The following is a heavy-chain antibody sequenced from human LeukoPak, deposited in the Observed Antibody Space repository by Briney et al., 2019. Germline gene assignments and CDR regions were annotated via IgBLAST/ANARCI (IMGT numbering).Heavy chain of an antibody. D-gene: IGHD4-17*01. CDR3: ARDWGTTVTNFDY. J-gene: IGHJ4*02. CDR2: IKQDGSEK. Sequence: GGSLRLSCAASGFTFSSYWMSWVRQAPGKGLEWVANIKQDGSEKYYVDSVKGRSTISRDNAKNSLYLQMNSLRAEDTAVYYCARDWGTTVTNFDYWGQGTLVTVSS. CDR1: GFTFSSYW. V-gene: IGHV3-7*01.